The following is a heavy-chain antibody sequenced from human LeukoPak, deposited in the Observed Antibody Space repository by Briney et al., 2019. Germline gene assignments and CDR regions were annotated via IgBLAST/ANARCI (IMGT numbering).Heavy chain of an antibody. CDR3: ARRVGVTRCFDY. V-gene: IGHV4-34*01. Sequence: SETLSLTCAVYGGSFSGYYWSWIRQPPGKGLEWIGEINHSGSTNYNPSLKSRVTISVDTSKNQFSLKLSSVTAADTAVYYCARRVGVTRCFDYWGQGALVTVSS. J-gene: IGHJ4*02. CDR2: INHSGST. D-gene: IGHD1-26*01. CDR1: GGSFSGYY.